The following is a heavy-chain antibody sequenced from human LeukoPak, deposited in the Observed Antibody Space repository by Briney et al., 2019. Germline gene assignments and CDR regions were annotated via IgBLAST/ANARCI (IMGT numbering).Heavy chain of an antibody. D-gene: IGHD2-21*01. V-gene: IGHV1-69-2*01. CDR2: VDPDNGET. J-gene: IGHJ6*03. CDR3: ATGDCSKSLGDYYYYMDV. Sequence: ASVKVSCKASGYDFTDYYIHWVQQSPGKGIEWMGRVDPDNGETIYADKFHGRVIITADTSTDTTYLEINRLRFEDTALYYCATGDCSKSLGDYYYYMDVWGKGTTVSVS. CDR1: GYDFTDYY.